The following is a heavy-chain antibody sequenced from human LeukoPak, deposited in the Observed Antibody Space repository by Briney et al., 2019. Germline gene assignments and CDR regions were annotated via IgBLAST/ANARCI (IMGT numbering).Heavy chain of an antibody. CDR1: GGSISSSSYY. D-gene: IGHD3-16*02. V-gene: IGHV4-39*01. CDR2: IYYSGST. CDR3: AKQGRQIPFGGGVAIAPFDI. Sequence: PSETLSLTCTVSGGSISSSSYYWGWIRQPPGKGLEWIGSIYYSGSTYYNPSLKSRVTISVDTSKNQFSLKLSSVTAADTALYYCAKQGRQIPFGGGVAIAPFDIWGQGTMVTVSS. J-gene: IGHJ3*02.